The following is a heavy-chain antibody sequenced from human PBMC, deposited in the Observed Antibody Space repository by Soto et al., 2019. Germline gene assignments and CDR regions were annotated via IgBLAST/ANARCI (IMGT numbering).Heavy chain of an antibody. Sequence: SVKTSCKASGSNFTTYYIHWVRQAPGQGLEGMGVINPGGGSTNYAQKFKGRLTVTADTSTSTVYKELSSLTSEDTAGYYWARATAVGATVRYFFDRRGQGSLVPVSS. J-gene: IGHJ4*01. V-gene: IGHV1-46*01. CDR1: GSNFTTYY. CDR2: INPGGGST. D-gene: IGHD1-26*01. CDR3: ARATAVGATVRYFFDR.